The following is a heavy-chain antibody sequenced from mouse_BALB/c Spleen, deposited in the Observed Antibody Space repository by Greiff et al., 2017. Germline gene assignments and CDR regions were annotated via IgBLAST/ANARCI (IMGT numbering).Heavy chain of an antibody. D-gene: IGHD1-1*01. CDR2: INPSTGYT. CDR1: GYTFTSYW. Sequence: VQLQQPGAELVRPGASVKLSCKASGYTFTSYWMNWVKQRPGQGLEWIGYINPSTGYTEYNQKFKDKATLTADKSSSTAYMQLSSLTSEDSAVYYCARSAVVSSYYAMDYWGQGTSVTVSS. CDR3: ARSAVVSSYYAMDY. J-gene: IGHJ4*01. V-gene: IGHV1-7*01.